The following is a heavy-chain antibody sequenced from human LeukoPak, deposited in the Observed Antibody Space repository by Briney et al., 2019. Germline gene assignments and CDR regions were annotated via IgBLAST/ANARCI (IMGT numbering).Heavy chain of an antibody. Sequence: GASVTVSCTASGYTFTTYDINWVGQATGQGLEWMGWMNPNSGNTGYAQKFQGRVTMTRNTSISTAYMELSSLRSEDTAVYYCARGLRSSEAFDIWGQGTMVTVSS. CDR1: GYTFTTYD. CDR3: ARGLRSSEAFDI. CDR2: MNPNSGNT. V-gene: IGHV1-8*01. D-gene: IGHD6-25*01. J-gene: IGHJ3*02.